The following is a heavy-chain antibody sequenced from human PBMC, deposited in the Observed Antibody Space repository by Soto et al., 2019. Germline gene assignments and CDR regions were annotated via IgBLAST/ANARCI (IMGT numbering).Heavy chain of an antibody. CDR2: INHSGST. Sequence: SETLSLTCAVYGGSFSGFYWSLIRQPPGKGLEWIGEINHSGSTNYKQSLKSRVTISSDTSKNQFSLKLSSVTAADTAVYFCARGRTYYDFWGRFYTGYYFDYWGRGTLVTVSS. CDR3: ARGRTYYDFWGRFYTGYYFDY. D-gene: IGHD3-3*01. J-gene: IGHJ4*02. CDR1: GGSFSGFY. V-gene: IGHV4-34*01.